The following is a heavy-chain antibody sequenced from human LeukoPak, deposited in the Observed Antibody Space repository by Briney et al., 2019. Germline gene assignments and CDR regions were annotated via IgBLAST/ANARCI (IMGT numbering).Heavy chain of an antibody. CDR1: GFTISNYA. D-gene: IGHD3/OR15-3a*01. CDR3: ASRTWTGPGYYAFDI. V-gene: IGHV3-23*01. Sequence: GASLRLSCAASGFTISNYAVSRVRQAPGKGLEWVSAEGSRGGTYYADSVRGRFTISRDTSDNTLSLQMNSLRVEDTAVYFCASRTWTGPGYYAFDIWGQGTVVTVSS. CDR2: EGSRGGT. J-gene: IGHJ3*02.